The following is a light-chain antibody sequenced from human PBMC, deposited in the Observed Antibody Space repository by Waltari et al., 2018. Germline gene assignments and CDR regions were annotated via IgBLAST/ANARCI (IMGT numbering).Light chain of an antibody. J-gene: IGKJ4*01. CDR3: QQRTNWPLT. CDR2: DAS. CDR1: QSVNYF. V-gene: IGKV3-11*01. Sequence: EIVLTQSPATLSLSPGERATLPCRASQSVNYFLACFQPKPGQAPRLLIYDASNRATGIPARFSGSGSGTDFTLTISSLEPEDFAVYYCQQRTNWPLTFGGGTKVEIK.